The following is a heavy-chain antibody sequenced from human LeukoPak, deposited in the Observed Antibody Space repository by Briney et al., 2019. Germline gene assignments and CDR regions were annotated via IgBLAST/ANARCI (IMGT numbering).Heavy chain of an antibody. CDR1: GFTFSPYW. D-gene: IGHD3-10*01. J-gene: IGHJ3*02. Sequence: GGSLRLSCAASGFTFSPYWMSWVRQAPGKGLEWVATIKDDGSEEYYVDSVEGRFTISRDNAKKSLYLQMGSLRAEDTAVYFCASLAPYYGTGIIWGQGTVVTVSS. CDR2: IKDDGSEE. CDR3: ASLAPYYGTGII. V-gene: IGHV3-7*01.